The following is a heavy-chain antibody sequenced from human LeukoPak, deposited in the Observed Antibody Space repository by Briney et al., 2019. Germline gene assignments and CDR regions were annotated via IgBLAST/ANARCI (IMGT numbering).Heavy chain of an antibody. CDR3: ARAAQPGFDP. D-gene: IGHD1-14*01. V-gene: IGHV3-48*01. Sequence: GGSLRLSCGASGLTFSTYSMNWVRQAPGKGLEWVSYISSDSGTIYYADSVKARFTISRDDAKKSLYLQMNSLRAEDTAVYYCARAAQPGFDPWGQGTLVTVSS. CDR1: GLTFSTYS. CDR2: ISSDSGTI. J-gene: IGHJ5*02.